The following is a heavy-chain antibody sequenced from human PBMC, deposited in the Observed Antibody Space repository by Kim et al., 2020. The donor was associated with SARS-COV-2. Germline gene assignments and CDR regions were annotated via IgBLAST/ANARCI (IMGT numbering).Heavy chain of an antibody. D-gene: IGHD6-13*01. V-gene: IGHV1-46*01. CDR3: ARESSIAAAGTYPPYYFDY. J-gene: IGHJ4*02. Sequence: GRVTMTRDTSTSTVYMELSSLRSEDTAVYYCARESSIAAAGTYPPYYFDYWGQGTLVTVSS.